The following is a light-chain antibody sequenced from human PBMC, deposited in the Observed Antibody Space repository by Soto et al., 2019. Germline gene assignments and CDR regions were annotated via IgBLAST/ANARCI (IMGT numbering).Light chain of an antibody. CDR2: EVN. J-gene: IGLJ1*01. Sequence: QSVLTQPPSASGSPGQSVAISCTGTSSDVGGYNYVSWYQQHPGKAPKLMIYEVNKRPSGVPDRFSGSKSGNTASLTVSGLQAEDEADYYCSSYAGSSNVLGTGNKVTVL. CDR1: SSDVGGYNY. V-gene: IGLV2-8*01. CDR3: SSYAGSSNV.